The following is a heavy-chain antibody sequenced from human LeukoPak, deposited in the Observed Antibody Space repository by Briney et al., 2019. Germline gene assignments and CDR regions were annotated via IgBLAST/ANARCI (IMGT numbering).Heavy chain of an antibody. CDR3: ATTNRDNFGDYFFDY. Sequence: PSETLSLTCTVSGGSISTYYWSWIRRPPGKGLEWIGYVYYSGSTDYNPSLNSRVTISVDTSKKQFSLKLSSMTAADTAVYYCATTNRDNFGDYFFDYWGQGTLVAVSS. J-gene: IGHJ4*02. CDR2: VYYSGST. V-gene: IGHV4-59*01. CDR1: GGSISTYY. D-gene: IGHD4-17*01.